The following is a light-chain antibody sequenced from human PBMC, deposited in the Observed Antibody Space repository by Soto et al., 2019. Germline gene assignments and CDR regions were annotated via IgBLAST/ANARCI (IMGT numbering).Light chain of an antibody. CDR1: QSVSTN. CDR2: GAS. Sequence: EIAMTQSPATLSVSPGERATLSCRASQSVSTNLAWYQQKPGQAPRLLIYGASTRATGIPARFSGSGSGTEFTLTISSLQSEDFAVYYCQHYNNWSTFGQGTRLEIK. J-gene: IGKJ5*01. CDR3: QHYNNWST. V-gene: IGKV3-15*01.